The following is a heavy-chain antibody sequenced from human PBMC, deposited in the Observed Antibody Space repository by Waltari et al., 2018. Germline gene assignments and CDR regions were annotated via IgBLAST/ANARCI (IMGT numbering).Heavy chain of an antibody. J-gene: IGHJ5*02. Sequence: QVQLQESGPGLARPSETLSLTCDASPYLIRGVYFWGWIRQPPGKGLQWIGSISHSGSTYYNPSLKSRVTLSVDTSKNQFALKVTSVTAADTATYYCVRDLGGSGNSWFDAWGQGSLVIVSS. D-gene: IGHD3-10*01. CDR2: ISHSGST. V-gene: IGHV4-38-2*02. CDR3: VRDLGGSGNSWFDA. CDR1: PYLIRGVYF.